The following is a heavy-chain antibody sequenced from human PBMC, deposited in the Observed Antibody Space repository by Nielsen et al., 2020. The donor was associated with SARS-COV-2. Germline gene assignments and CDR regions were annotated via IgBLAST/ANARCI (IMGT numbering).Heavy chain of an antibody. CDR2: IGTAGDT. Sequence: GESLKISCAASGFTFSSYDMHWVRQATGKGLEWVSAIGTAGDTYYPGSVKGRFTISRENAKNSLYLQMNSLRAGYTAVYYCARYYSSSWGIYGMDVWGQGTTVTVSS. V-gene: IGHV3-13*04. J-gene: IGHJ6*02. CDR1: GFTFSSYD. D-gene: IGHD6-13*01. CDR3: ARYYSSSWGIYGMDV.